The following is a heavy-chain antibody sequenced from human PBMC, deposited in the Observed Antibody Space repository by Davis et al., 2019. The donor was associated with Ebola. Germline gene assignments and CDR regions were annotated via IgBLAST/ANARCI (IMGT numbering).Heavy chain of an antibody. D-gene: IGHD4-17*01. CDR1: GFTFSSYS. CDR2: ISSSSSYI. J-gene: IGHJ6*02. Sequence: GGSLRLSCAASGFTFSSYSMNWVRQAPGKGLEWVSSISSSSSYIYYADSVKGRFTISRDNSKNSLYLQMNSLRTEDTALYYCAKGYGDYGMDVWGQGTTVTVSS. V-gene: IGHV3-21*04. CDR3: AKGYGDYGMDV.